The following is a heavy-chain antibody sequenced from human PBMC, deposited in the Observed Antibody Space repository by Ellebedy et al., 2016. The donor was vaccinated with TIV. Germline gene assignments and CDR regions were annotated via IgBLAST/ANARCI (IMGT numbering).Heavy chain of an antibody. D-gene: IGHD6-19*01. CDR3: ARDRYDLGIALAATLSTYYYYGMDV. Sequence: SETLSLTXAVYGGSFSGYYWSWIRQPPGKGLEWIGRIYTSGSTNYNPSLKSRVTMSVDTSKNQFSLKLSSVTAADTAVYYCARDRYDLGIALAATLSTYYYYGMDVWGQGTTVTVSS. V-gene: IGHV4-59*10. CDR2: IYTSGST. CDR1: GGSFSGYY. J-gene: IGHJ6*02.